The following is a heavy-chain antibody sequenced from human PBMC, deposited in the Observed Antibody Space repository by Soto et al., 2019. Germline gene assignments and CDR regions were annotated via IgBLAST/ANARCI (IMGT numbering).Heavy chain of an antibody. CDR1: GGSISSGGYY. CDR3: ARDKKVLAAHNRCYYYYGMDV. Sequence: QVQLQESGPGLVKPSQTLSLTCTVSGGSISSGGYYWSWIRQHPGKGLEWIGYISYSWSTYYNPALRSRVTISVDTSKNQFSLKLSAVTAADTAVYYCARDKKVLAAHNRCYYYYGMDVWGQGTTVTVSS. V-gene: IGHV4-31*03. CDR2: ISYSWST. D-gene: IGHD6-13*01. J-gene: IGHJ6*02.